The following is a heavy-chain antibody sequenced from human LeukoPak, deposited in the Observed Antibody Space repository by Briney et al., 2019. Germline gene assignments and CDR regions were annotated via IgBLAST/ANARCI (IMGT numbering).Heavy chain of an antibody. D-gene: IGHD6-13*01. J-gene: IGHJ1*01. CDR1: GFTLSGSS. CDR2: LREDGSNE. Sequence: GGSLRLSCVASGFTLSGSSMIWVRQAPGKGLEWVANLREDGSNEYYADSVKGRFTITRDNAKNSLYLQMKSLRAEDTAVYYCARDWYGAKDFWGQGTPVTVSP. CDR3: ARDWYGAKDF. V-gene: IGHV3-7*01.